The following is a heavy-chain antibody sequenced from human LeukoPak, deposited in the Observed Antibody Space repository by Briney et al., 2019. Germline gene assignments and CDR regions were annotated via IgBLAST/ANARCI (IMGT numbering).Heavy chain of an antibody. V-gene: IGHV1-2*02. Sequence: ASVKVSCKASGYTFTGYYMHWVPQDPGQGLEWMAWINPNSGGTNYAQKFQGRVTMTRDTSISTAYTELSRLRSDDTAVYYCARDKVTTDYGSGSYYNGVFDPWGQGTLVTVSS. CDR3: ARDKVTTDYGSGSYYNGVFDP. D-gene: IGHD3-10*01. CDR1: GYTFTGYY. CDR2: INPNSGGT. J-gene: IGHJ5*02.